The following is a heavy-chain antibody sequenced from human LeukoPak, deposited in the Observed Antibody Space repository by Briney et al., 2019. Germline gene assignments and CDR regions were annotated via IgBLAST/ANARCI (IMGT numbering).Heavy chain of an antibody. J-gene: IGHJ4*02. CDR2: IKQDGSEK. V-gene: IGHV3-7*01. Sequence: PGGSLRLSCAASGFTFSSYWMSWVRQAPGKGLEWVANIKQDGSEKYYVDSVKGRFTISRDNSKNTLYLQMNSLRGEDTAVYYCAKDPRQGIYSGYLMEFDYWGQGTLVTVSS. CDR3: AKDPRQGIYSGYLMEFDY. CDR1: GFTFSSYW. D-gene: IGHD5-12*01.